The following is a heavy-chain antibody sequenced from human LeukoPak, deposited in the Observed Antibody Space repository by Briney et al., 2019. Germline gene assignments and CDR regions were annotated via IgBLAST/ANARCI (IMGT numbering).Heavy chain of an antibody. CDR1: GFTFSSYG. CDR2: IRYDGSTK. CDR3: ARAITTYLDDY. D-gene: IGHD1-1*01. Sequence: GGSLRLSCGASGFTFSSYGMHWVRQAPGKGLEWVAFIRYDGSTKYYADSVKGRFTISRDNSKNTLYLQMNSLRAEDTAVYYCARAITTYLDDYWGQGTLVTVSS. J-gene: IGHJ4*02. V-gene: IGHV3-30*02.